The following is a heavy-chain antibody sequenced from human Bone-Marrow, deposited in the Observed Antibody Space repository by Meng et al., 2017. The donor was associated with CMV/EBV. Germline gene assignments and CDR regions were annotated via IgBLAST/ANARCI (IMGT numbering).Heavy chain of an antibody. CDR2: IIPIFGTA. CDR3: ARSWRVSHHFDY. Sequence: SVKVSCKASGGTFNRYTINWVRQAPGQGLEWMGGIIPIFGTANSAQKFQGRVTITTDESTNTAYMEMSSVRSEDTAVYYCARSWRVSHHFDYWGQGTLVAVSS. D-gene: IGHD3-3*01. V-gene: IGHV1-69*05. J-gene: IGHJ4*02. CDR1: GGTFNRYT.